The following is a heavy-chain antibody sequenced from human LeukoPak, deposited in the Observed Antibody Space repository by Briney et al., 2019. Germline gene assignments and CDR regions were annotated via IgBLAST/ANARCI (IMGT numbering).Heavy chain of an antibody. Sequence: GRCLGLSCAVSVLPFSRYSMKWARRPPGKGREWVSSISSDWCYIHYTDSARERFHIPRDNPKHSLYRPVNSVIAEDTAVYYRACTSGYDYSSRYYYYMDVWGKGTTVTVSS. J-gene: IGHJ6*03. CDR1: VLPFSRYS. D-gene: IGHD5-12*01. CDR2: ISSDWCYI. V-gene: IGHV3-21*01. CDR3: ACTSGYDYSSRYYYYMDV.